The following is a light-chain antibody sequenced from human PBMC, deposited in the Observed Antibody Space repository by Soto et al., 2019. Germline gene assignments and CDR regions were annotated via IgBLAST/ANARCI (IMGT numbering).Light chain of an antibody. CDR1: SSGVAAYNF. CDR2: EAI. Sequence: QSALTQPASVSGSPGQSITISCTGTSSGVAAYNFVSWYQQHPGEVPKLMIYEAIKRPSGISDRFSGSKSGNTASLTISGLQAEDEADYYCSAYTHSNTVIFGGGTKLTVL. V-gene: IGLV2-14*03. J-gene: IGLJ2*01. CDR3: SAYTHSNTVI.